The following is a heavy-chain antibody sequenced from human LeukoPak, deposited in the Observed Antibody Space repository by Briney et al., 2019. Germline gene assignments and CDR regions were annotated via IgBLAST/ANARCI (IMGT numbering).Heavy chain of an antibody. Sequence: GGSLRLSCAASGFTFSSYAMNWVRQAPGKGLEWVSAISGSGSTTYYADSVKGRFTISRDNSKNTLYLQMNSLRAEDTAVYYCAKSPQGSNWFDPWGQGTLVTVSS. CDR1: GFTFSSYA. CDR3: AKSPQGSNWFDP. D-gene: IGHD3-10*01. V-gene: IGHV3-23*01. CDR2: ISGSGSTT. J-gene: IGHJ5*02.